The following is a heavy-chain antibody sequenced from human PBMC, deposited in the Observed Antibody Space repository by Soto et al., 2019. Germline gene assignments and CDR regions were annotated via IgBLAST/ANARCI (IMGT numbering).Heavy chain of an antibody. D-gene: IGHD2-15*01. V-gene: IGHV3-23*01. J-gene: IGHJ4*02. CDR3: AKGSGSYDY. CDR2: ISSSGT. Sequence: PGGSLRLSCAASGFTFSSYAMSWVRQAPAKGLEWVSTISSSGTYYADPVTGRFTISRDNSKNTVYLQMNSLRAEDTAIYYCAKGSGSYDYWGQGTPVTVSS. CDR1: GFTFSSYA.